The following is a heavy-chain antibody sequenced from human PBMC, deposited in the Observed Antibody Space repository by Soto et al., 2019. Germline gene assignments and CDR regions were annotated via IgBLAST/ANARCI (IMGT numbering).Heavy chain of an antibody. D-gene: IGHD3-10*01. Sequence: EVQLLESGGGLVQPGGSLRLSCAASGFTFNTYAMNWVRQAPGKGLEWVSKITNNGGSTYYADSVKGRFPISRDNSKNTLYLQMNSLRADDTAVYYCAINLYYGSAYDYWGQGTLVTVSS. CDR3: AINLYYGSAYDY. V-gene: IGHV3-23*01. CDR2: ITNNGGST. J-gene: IGHJ4*02. CDR1: GFTFNTYA.